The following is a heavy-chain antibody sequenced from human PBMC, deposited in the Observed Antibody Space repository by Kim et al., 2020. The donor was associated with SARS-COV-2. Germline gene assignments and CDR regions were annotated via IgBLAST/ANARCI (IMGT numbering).Heavy chain of an antibody. CDR3: ARQSSSGWYNCDY. D-gene: IGHD6-19*01. J-gene: IGHJ4*02. V-gene: IGHV3-33*01. Sequence: AASVQGRSAISRDNPDNTLYLQVNSLRAEDTAVYYCARQSSSGWYNCDYWGQGTLVTVSS.